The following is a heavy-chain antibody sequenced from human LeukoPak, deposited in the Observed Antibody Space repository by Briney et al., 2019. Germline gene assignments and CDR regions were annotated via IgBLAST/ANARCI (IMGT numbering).Heavy chain of an antibody. CDR3: ARTMTGGFFDF. Sequence: GGSLRLSCAASGFTFSGFSMHWVRQAPGKGLVWVSRIDGDGGSTTYADSVKGRFTISRDNARNTLHLQMISLRAEDTAVYYCARTMTGGFFDFWGQGTLVTVSS. D-gene: IGHD3-16*01. V-gene: IGHV3-74*03. CDR2: IDGDGGST. CDR1: GFTFSGFS. J-gene: IGHJ4*02.